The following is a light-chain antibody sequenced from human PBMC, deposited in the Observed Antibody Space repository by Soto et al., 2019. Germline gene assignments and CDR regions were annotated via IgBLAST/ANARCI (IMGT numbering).Light chain of an antibody. J-gene: IGKJ1*01. CDR1: QGISNY. V-gene: IGKV1-27*01. CDR3: QKYNSAPWT. CDR2: AAS. Sequence: DIQMTQSPSSLSASVGDRVTITCRASQGISNYLAWYQQKPGKVPKLLIYAASTLQSGVPSRFGGGGSGTDFTLTISSLQPEDVATYYCQKYNSAPWTCGQGTKMEIK.